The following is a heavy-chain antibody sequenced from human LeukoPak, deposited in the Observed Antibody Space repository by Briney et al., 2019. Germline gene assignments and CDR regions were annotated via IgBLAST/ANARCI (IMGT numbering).Heavy chain of an antibody. CDR3: ARAGPLGDSSGYHSLFDY. Sequence: SETLSLTCTVSGGSISSGGYYWGWIRQPPGKGLECIGYIYHSGNTYYHPSLKTRVTISVDRSKNQFSLKLSSVTAADTAVYYCARAGPLGDSSGYHSLFDYSGQGTPVTVSS. V-gene: IGHV4-30-2*01. CDR1: GGSISSGGYY. J-gene: IGHJ4*02. CDR2: IYHSGNT. D-gene: IGHD3-22*01.